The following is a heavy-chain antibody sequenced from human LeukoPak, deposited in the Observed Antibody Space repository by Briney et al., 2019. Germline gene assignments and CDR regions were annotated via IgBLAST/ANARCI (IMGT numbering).Heavy chain of an antibody. J-gene: IGHJ4*02. V-gene: IGHV3-30*03. CDR3: ARRAGAYSHPYDY. Sequence: GGSLRLSCAASGFTFSSSGMHWVRLAPGKGLEWVAVISYDGSNKYYADSVKGRFTISRDNSENTLYLQMNSLRAEDTAVYYCARRAGAYSHPYDYWGQGTLVTVSS. D-gene: IGHD4/OR15-4a*01. CDR1: GFTFSSSG. CDR2: ISYDGSNK.